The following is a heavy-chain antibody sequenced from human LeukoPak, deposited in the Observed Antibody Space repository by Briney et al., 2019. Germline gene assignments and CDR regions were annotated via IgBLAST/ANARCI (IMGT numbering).Heavy chain of an antibody. CDR1: GFTFSDYA. CDR2: ISSNGDIT. CDR3: ARGPQPYDDSGSRAFDI. J-gene: IGHJ3*02. V-gene: IGHV3-64*01. Sequence: GSLRLSCAASGFTFSDYAMHWVRQAPGKKLEYVSTISSNGDITYYAISVKGRFTISRDNSKNTLFLQLGSLRAEDMAVYYCARGPQPYDDSGSRAFDIWGQGAMVTVSS. D-gene: IGHD4-17*01.